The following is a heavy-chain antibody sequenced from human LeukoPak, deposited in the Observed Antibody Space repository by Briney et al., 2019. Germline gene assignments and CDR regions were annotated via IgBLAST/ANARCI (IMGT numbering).Heavy chain of an antibody. CDR2: IYFGGTT. J-gene: IGHJ6*02. D-gene: IGHD3/OR15-3a*01. Sequence: GGSLRLSCAASGFTVSSNYMTWVRQAPGQGLEWGSVIYFGGTTYYADSVKGRFTISRDNSKNTVYLQMNSLRDEDTAVYYCARDGLFVDVWGQGTTVTVSS. CDR1: GFTVSSNY. CDR3: ARDGLFVDV. V-gene: IGHV3-53*01.